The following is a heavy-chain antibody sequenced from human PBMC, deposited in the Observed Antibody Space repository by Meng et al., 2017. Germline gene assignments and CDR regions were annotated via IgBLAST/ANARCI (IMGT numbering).Heavy chain of an antibody. CDR2: IDPKNGDT. CDR1: GYNFPDYY. Sequence: GAEVKDPGASVKVSCKPSGYNFPDYYIHWVRQAPGQGLEWMGRIDPKNGDTHYAQKFQGRVTMTGDTSISTAYMDLSGLRSDDTAVYYCARDEDISAAGKLFGDYWGQGTLVTVSS. D-gene: IGHD6-13*01. CDR3: ARDEDISAAGKLFGDY. J-gene: IGHJ4*02. V-gene: IGHV1-2*06.